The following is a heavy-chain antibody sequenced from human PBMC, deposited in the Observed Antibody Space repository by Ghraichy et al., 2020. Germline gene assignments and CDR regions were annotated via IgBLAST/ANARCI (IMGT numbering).Heavy chain of an antibody. D-gene: IGHD5-18*01. CDR3: ARDLAGSVDRAAMVTGTSYSYGMDV. J-gene: IGHJ6*02. CDR1: GGTFSSYA. Sequence: SVKVSCKASGGTFSSYAISWVRQAPGQGLEWMGGIIPIFGTANYAQKFQGRVTITADESTSTAYMELSSLRSEDTAVYYCARDLAGSVDRAAMVTGTSYSYGMDVWGQGTTVTVSS. CDR2: IIPIFGTA. V-gene: IGHV1-69*13.